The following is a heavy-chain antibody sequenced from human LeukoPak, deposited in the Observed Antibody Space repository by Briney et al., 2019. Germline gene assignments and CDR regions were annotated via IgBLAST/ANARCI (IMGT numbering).Heavy chain of an antibody. CDR1: GYTFTSYG. V-gene: IGHV1-18*01. Sequence: ASVKVSCKASGYTFTSYGISWVRQAPGQGLEWMGWISAYNGNTNYAQKFQGRVTMTTDTSTSTAYMELRSLRSDDTAVYYCARDWSDIVATIRVSDAFDIWGQGTMVTVSS. CDR2: ISAYNGNT. CDR3: ARDWSDIVATIRVSDAFDI. D-gene: IGHD5-12*01. J-gene: IGHJ3*02.